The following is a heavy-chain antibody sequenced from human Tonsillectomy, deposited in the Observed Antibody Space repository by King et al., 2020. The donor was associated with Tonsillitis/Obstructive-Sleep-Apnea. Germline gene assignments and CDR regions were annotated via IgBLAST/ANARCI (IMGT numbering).Heavy chain of an antibody. V-gene: IGHV3-48*02. D-gene: IGHD2-2*01. CDR2: ISSSNNTV. Sequence: VQLVESGGGLVQPGGSLRLSCAASGFTFSSYSMNWFRQAPGKGLEWVSYISSSNNTVYYADSVKGRFTISRDNAKNSLYLPMNILRDEDTAVYYCARLRYCSRASCYEGFDYWGQGTLVTVSS. CDR3: ARLRYCSRASCYEGFDY. J-gene: IGHJ4*02. CDR1: GFTFSSYS.